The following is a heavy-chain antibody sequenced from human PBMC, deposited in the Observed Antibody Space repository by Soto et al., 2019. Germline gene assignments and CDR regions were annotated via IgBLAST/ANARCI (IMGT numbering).Heavy chain of an antibody. J-gene: IGHJ6*03. CDR3: ARWGPGGTHYNYYYYYYMDV. CDR1: GYTFTGYY. Sequence: QVQLVQSGAEVKKPGASVKVSCKASGYTFTGYYMHWVRQAPGQGLEWMGWINPNSGGTNYAQKFQGWVTMTRDTSISTAYMELSRLRSDDTAVYYCARWGPGGTHYNYYYYYYMDVWGKGTTVTVSS. CDR2: INPNSGGT. V-gene: IGHV1-2*04. D-gene: IGHD3-16*01.